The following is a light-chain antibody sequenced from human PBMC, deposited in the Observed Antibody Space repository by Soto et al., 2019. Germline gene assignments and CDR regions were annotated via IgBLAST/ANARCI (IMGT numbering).Light chain of an antibody. V-gene: IGKV3-20*01. CDR2: GAC. J-gene: IGKJ4*01. CDR1: QSVSSSY. CDR3: QQYGSSRT. Sequence: EIVLTQSPGTLSLSPGERATLSCRASQSVSSSYLAWYQKKPGQAPRLLMYGACSRATGIPDRFSGSGSGTDFTLTISRLEPEDVAVYYCQQYGSSRTFGGGTKVEIK.